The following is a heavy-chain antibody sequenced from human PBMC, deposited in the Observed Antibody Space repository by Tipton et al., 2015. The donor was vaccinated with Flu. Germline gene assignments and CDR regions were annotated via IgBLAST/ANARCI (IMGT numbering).Heavy chain of an antibody. Sequence: SLRLSCAASGFTFSNYAMSWVRQAPGKGLEWVSTVSDSSGSMYYADSVKGRFTISRDNSKNTLYLQMNSLRAEDTAVYYCAKDLHGDYADYFDSWGQGTLVTVSS. CDR1: GFTFSNYA. V-gene: IGHV3-23*01. CDR2: VSDSSGSM. J-gene: IGHJ4*02. D-gene: IGHD4-17*01. CDR3: AKDLHGDYADYFDS.